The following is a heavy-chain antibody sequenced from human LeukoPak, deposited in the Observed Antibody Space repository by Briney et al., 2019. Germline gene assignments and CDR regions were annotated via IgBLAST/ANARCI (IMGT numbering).Heavy chain of an antibody. CDR2: ISWNSGSI. D-gene: IGHD3/OR15-3a*01. CDR1: GFTFDDYA. Sequence: GRSLRLSCAASGFTFDDYAMHWVRQAPGKGLEWVSGISWNSGSIGYADSVKGRFTISRDNAKNSLYLQMNGLRAEDTALYYCAKGDWYYFDYWGQGTLVTVSS. V-gene: IGHV3-9*01. J-gene: IGHJ4*02. CDR3: AKGDWYYFDY.